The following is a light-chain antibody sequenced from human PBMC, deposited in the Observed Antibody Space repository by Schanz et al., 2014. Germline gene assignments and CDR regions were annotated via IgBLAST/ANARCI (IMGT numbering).Light chain of an antibody. CDR1: QSLLHSNGYNC. CDR3: MQTLQTPPP. J-gene: IGKJ2*01. V-gene: IGKV2-28*01. CDR2: LGS. Sequence: IVMTQSPLSLPVTPGEPASISCRSSQSLLHSNGYNCLDWYLQRPGLSPQLLIYLGSNRASGVPDRFSGSGSGTDVTLKISRVEDVGISYCMQTLQTPPPVGQGTKLEIK.